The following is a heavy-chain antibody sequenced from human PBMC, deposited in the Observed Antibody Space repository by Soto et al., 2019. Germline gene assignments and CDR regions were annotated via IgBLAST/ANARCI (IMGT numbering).Heavy chain of an antibody. CDR3: ARDLWWYLH. D-gene: IGHD2-15*01. CDR1: GFTFSSHA. CDR2: ISAGSEGA. J-gene: IGHJ4*02. Sequence: EVQLLESGGGLVQPGGALRLSCAASGFTFSSHAMSWVRQAPGKVLEWISSISAGSEGAYYADSVKGRFTISRDNSNNTLYLQMNSLRAEDTAVYYCARDLWWYLHWGQGTLVTVSS. V-gene: IGHV3-23*01.